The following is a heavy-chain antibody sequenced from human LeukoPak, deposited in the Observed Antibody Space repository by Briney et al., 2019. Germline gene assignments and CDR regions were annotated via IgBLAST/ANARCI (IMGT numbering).Heavy chain of an antibody. Sequence: GASVKVSCKASGGTFSSYAISWVRQAPGQGLEWMGGIIPIFGTANYAQKFQGRVTITADGSTNTAYMELSSLRSEDTAVYYCARGQDTAMVQVFDYWGQGTLVTVSS. CDR3: ARGQDTAMVQVFDY. J-gene: IGHJ4*02. D-gene: IGHD5-18*01. CDR1: GGTFSSYA. CDR2: IIPIFGTA. V-gene: IGHV1-69*01.